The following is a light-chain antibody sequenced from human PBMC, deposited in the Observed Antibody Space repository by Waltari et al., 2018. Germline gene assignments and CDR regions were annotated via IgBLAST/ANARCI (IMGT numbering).Light chain of an antibody. J-gene: IGKJ4*01. V-gene: IGKV1-39*01. CDR3: QQSYSTPLT. Sequence: DIQMTQSPSSLSASVGDRVTITCRARPSISSYLNWYQQKPGKAPKLLIYAASSLQSRVPSRFSGSGSGTDFTLTISSLQPEDFATYYCQQSYSTPLTFGGGTKVEIK. CDR2: AAS. CDR1: PSISSY.